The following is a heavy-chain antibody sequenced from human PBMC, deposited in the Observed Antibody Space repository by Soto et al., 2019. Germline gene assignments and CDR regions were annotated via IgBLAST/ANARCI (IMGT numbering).Heavy chain of an antibody. CDR2: IYTSGST. Sequence: KASETLSLTCTVSGGSISSYYWSWIRQPAGKGLEWIGRIYTSGSTNYNPSLKSRVTMSVDTSKNQFSLKLSSVTAADTAVYYCARDLKGIAAAGSIYYYGMDVWGQGTTVTFSS. V-gene: IGHV4-4*07. J-gene: IGHJ6*02. CDR3: ARDLKGIAAAGSIYYYGMDV. D-gene: IGHD6-13*01. CDR1: GGSISSYY.